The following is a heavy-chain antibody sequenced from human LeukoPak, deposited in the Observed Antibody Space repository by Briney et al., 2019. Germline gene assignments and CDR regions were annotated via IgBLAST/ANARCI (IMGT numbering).Heavy chain of an antibody. CDR3: SRPYNSGWYDAFDI. Sequence: GGSLRLSCAASGFTFSIYAMHWVRQAPCKGLELVAVISYDGSNKYYADSVKGLFTIPRDNSKNTLYLQMNSLRAEDTAVYYCSRPYNSGWYDAFDIWGQGTMVTVSS. J-gene: IGHJ3*02. CDR1: GFTFSIYA. CDR2: ISYDGSNK. D-gene: IGHD6-19*01. V-gene: IGHV3-30-3*01.